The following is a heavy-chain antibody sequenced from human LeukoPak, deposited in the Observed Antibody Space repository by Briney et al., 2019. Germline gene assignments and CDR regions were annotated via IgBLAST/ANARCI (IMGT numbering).Heavy chain of an antibody. Sequence: SETLSLTCAVSGGGSFSDYSWNWIRQSPGKGLEWVGEITNAAILNYNPSLKGRVAISVDTSKSQVSPKLDSMTAADTAMYYCARGRGEAAGLDHWGQGTLVTVSS. CDR2: ITNAAIL. D-gene: IGHD6-13*01. CDR3: ARGRGEAAGLDH. CDR1: GGGSFSDYS. J-gene: IGHJ4*02. V-gene: IGHV4-34*01.